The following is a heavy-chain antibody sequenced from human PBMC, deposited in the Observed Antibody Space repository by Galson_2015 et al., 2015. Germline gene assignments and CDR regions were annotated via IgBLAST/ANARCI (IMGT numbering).Heavy chain of an antibody. CDR2: ISYDGSNK. D-gene: IGHD2-2*01. CDR1: GFPFSSYA. V-gene: IGHV3-30*01. Sequence: SLRLSCAASGFPFSSYAMHWVRQAPGKGLEWVAVISYDGSNKYYADSVKGRFTISRDNSKNTLYLQMNSLRDEDTAVYYCARGGCCSSSSCYASASDIWGQGTMVTVSS. J-gene: IGHJ3*02. CDR3: ARGGCCSSSSCYASASDI.